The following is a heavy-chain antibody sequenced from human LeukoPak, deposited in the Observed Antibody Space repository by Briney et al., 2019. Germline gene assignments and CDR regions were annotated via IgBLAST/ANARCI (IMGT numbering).Heavy chain of an antibody. J-gene: IGHJ6*03. CDR1: GYSFTSYW. CDR2: IYPGDSDT. Sequence: GESLKISCKGSGYSFTSYWIGWGRQMPGKGLEWMGIIYPGDSDTRYSPSFQGQVTISADKFISTAYLQWSSLKASDTAMYYWARLREWPYYYYMDVWGKGTTVTISS. D-gene: IGHD3-3*01. V-gene: IGHV5-51*01. CDR3: ARLREWPYYYYMDV.